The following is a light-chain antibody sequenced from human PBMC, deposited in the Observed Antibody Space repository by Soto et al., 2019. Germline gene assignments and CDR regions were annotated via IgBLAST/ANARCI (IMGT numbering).Light chain of an antibody. CDR1: QSVLYNSNNKNY. CDR2: WAS. CDR3: QQYYSTPPT. Sequence: DIVMTQSPDSLAVSLGEXATINCKSSQSVLYNSNNKNYLAWYQQKPGQPPKLLIYWASTRESGVPDRFSGSGSGTDFTLTISGLQAEDVAVYYCQQYYSTPPTFGGGTKVDIK. J-gene: IGKJ4*01. V-gene: IGKV4-1*01.